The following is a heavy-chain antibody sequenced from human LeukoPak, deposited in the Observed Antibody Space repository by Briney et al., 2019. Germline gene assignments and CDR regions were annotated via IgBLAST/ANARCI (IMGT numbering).Heavy chain of an antibody. J-gene: IGHJ4*02. D-gene: IGHD2-8*02. V-gene: IGHV3-23*01. CDR1: GFTFSSYA. CDR2: ISGSGGST. Sequence: GGSLRFSCAASGFTFSSYAMSWVRQAPGKGLEWVSGISGSGGSTYYADSVKGRFTISRDNSKNTLYMQMNSLRAEDTAVYYCAKDRGVPDYWGQGTLVTVSS. CDR3: AKDRGVPDY.